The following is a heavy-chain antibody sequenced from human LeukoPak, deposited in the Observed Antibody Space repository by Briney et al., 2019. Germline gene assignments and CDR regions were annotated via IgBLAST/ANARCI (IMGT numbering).Heavy chain of an antibody. CDR1: GGSISRYY. Sequence: PSETLSLTCTVSGGSISRYYWSWIRQPAGKGLEWIGRIYTSGSTNYNPSLKSRVTISVDTSKNQFSLKLSSVTAADTAVYYCAREGHDYSSYLRGGAFDIWGQGTMVTVSS. J-gene: IGHJ3*02. CDR3: AREGHDYSSYLRGGAFDI. CDR2: IYTSGST. V-gene: IGHV4-4*07. D-gene: IGHD4-11*01.